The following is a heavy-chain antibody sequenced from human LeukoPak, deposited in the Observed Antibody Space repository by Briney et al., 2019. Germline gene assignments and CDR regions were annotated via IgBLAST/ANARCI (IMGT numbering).Heavy chain of an antibody. CDR2: IKQDGSQ. CDR3: ARGPDYGDRLDFFDY. V-gene: IGHV3-7*01. Sequence: PGGSLRLSCAASGFTFSRHWMGWVRQGPGKERVWEASIKQDGSQYYVDSVKGRFIISRDNAKNSLYLQMNSLRAEDTAVYSCARGPDYGDRLDFFDYWGQGTLVTVSS. J-gene: IGHJ4*02. D-gene: IGHD4-17*01. CDR1: GFTFSRHW.